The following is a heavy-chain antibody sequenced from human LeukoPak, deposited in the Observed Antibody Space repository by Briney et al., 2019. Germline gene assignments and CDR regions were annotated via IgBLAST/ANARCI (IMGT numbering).Heavy chain of an antibody. CDR3: ARDRPYSGSHGGDY. J-gene: IGHJ4*02. V-gene: IGHV3-21*04. CDR1: GFTFSSYS. D-gene: IGHD1-26*01. Sequence: GGSLRLSCAASGFTFSSYSINWVRQAPGKGLEWVSSISSSSRYIYYADSVKGRFTISRDNAKNSLYLQMNSLRAEDTAAYYCARDRPYSGSHGGDYWGQGTLVTVSS. CDR2: ISSSSRYI.